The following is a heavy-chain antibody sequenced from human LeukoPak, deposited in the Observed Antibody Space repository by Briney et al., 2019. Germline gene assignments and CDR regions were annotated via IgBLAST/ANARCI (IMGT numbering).Heavy chain of an antibody. CDR3: ARRRPWDYDSSGFGAFDI. CDR1: GFTFNNYY. CDR2: IYSGGST. J-gene: IGHJ3*02. V-gene: IGHV3-53*04. D-gene: IGHD3-22*01. Sequence: GGSLRLSCVASGFTFNNYYMAWVRQAPGKGLEWVSVIYSGGSTYYADSVKGRFTISRHNSKNTLYLQMNSLRAEDTAVYYCARRRPWDYDSSGFGAFDIWGQGTMVTVSS.